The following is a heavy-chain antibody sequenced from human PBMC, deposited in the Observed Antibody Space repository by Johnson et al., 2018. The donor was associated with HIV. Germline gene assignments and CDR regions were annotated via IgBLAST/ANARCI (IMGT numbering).Heavy chain of an antibody. Sequence: QVLLVESGGGVVQPGRSLRLSCAASGFTFSSYAMHWVRQAPGKGLEWVAVISYDGSNKYYADSGKGRFTISRDNSKNTLYLQMNSLRAEDTAVYYCARDSPRIVGVPDAFDIWGQGTMVTVSS. J-gene: IGHJ3*02. CDR1: GFTFSSYA. CDR3: ARDSPRIVGVPDAFDI. D-gene: IGHD1-26*01. CDR2: ISYDGSNK. V-gene: IGHV3-30*04.